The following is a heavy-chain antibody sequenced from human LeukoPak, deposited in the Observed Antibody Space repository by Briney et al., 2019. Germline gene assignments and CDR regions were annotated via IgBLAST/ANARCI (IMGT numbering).Heavy chain of an antibody. J-gene: IGHJ5*02. Sequence: PSGGSLRLSCAASGFTFGSYEMNWVSQAPGKGLEWDSYISSSGITIYYADSVKGRFTISRDNAKNSLYLQMNSLSPEDTAVYYCARGRDFDPWGQGTLVTVSS. CDR1: GFTFGSYE. CDR3: ARGRDFDP. V-gene: IGHV3-48*03. CDR2: ISSSGITI.